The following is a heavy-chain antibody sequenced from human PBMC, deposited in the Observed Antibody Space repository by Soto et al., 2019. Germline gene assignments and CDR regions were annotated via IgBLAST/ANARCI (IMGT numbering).Heavy chain of an antibody. Sequence: PSETLSLTCAVSGYSISSGYYCGWIRQPPGKGLEWIGSIYHSGSTYYSPSLKSRVTISVDTSKNQFSLKLSPVTAADTAVYYCARAGKYSGYDSGCFDYWGQGTLVTVSS. V-gene: IGHV4-38-2*01. CDR3: ARAGKYSGYDSGCFDY. CDR1: GYSISSGYY. D-gene: IGHD5-12*01. J-gene: IGHJ4*02. CDR2: IYHSGST.